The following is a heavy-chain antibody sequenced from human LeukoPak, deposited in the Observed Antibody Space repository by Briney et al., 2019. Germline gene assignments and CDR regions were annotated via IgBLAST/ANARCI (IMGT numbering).Heavy chain of an antibody. J-gene: IGHJ4*02. CDR2: ISSSGSTI. CDR3: ARDLIVPVGLTGSGSYSTDY. Sequence: GGSLRLSCAASGFTFSDYYMSWIRQAPGKGLEWVSYISSSGSTIYYADSVKGRFTISRDNAKNSLYLQMNSLRAEDTAVYYCARDLIVPVGLTGSGSYSTDYWGQGTLVSVSS. V-gene: IGHV3-11*01. D-gene: IGHD3-10*01. CDR1: GFTFSDYY.